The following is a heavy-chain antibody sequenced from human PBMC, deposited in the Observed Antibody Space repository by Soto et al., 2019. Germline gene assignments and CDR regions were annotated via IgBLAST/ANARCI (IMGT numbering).Heavy chain of an antibody. CDR3: ARGRYGDY. J-gene: IGHJ4*02. Sequence: QVHLVQSGAEVKKPGASVKVSCKASGYTFTSYGITWVRQAPGQGLEWMGWISAHNGNTDYAQKLQGRVIVTRDTATSTAYMELRSLRADDTAVYYCARGRYGDYWGQGARVTVS. D-gene: IGHD1-1*01. CDR2: ISAHNGNT. V-gene: IGHV1-18*01. CDR1: GYTFTSYG.